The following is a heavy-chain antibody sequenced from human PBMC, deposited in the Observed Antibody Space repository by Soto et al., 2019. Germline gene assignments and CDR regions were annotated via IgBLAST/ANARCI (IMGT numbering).Heavy chain of an antibody. CDR2: ISYSGST. D-gene: IGHD1-7*01. V-gene: IGHV4-61*08. CDR3: ARAVGGTTDY. J-gene: IGHJ4*02. CDR1: GGSISSGGYS. Sequence: PSETLSLTCAVSGGSISSGGYSWSWIRQPPGKGLEWIGYISYSGSTNYNPSLKSRVTISVDTSKNQFSLKLSSVTAADTAVYYCARAVGGTTDYWGQGTLVTVSS.